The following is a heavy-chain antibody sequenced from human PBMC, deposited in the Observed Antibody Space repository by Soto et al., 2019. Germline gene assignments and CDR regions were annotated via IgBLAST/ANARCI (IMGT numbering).Heavy chain of an antibody. D-gene: IGHD1-26*01. Sequence: QVQLVESGGGVVQPGRSLRLSCVASGFTISSYGMHWVRQAPGKGLEWVAIISYDGSNIYYANSVKGRFTISRDNSKNTMSMEMNRMRAEDKSVYYCAKEGAMSGSYYISSSYYLDYWGQGTLVTVSS. V-gene: IGHV3-30*18. CDR2: ISYDGSNI. CDR3: AKEGAMSGSYYISSSYYLDY. CDR1: GFTISSYG. J-gene: IGHJ4*02.